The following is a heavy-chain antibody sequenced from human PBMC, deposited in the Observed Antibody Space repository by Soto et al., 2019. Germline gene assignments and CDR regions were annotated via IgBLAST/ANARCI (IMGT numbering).Heavy chain of an antibody. Sequence: ASVKVSCKASGYTFTGYYMHWVRQAPGQGLEWMGWINPNSGGTNYAQKFQGWVTMTRDTSISTAYMELSRLRSGDTAVYYCARANYDFWSGYYSRYFDYWGQGTLVTVSS. D-gene: IGHD3-3*01. V-gene: IGHV1-2*04. J-gene: IGHJ4*02. CDR2: INPNSGGT. CDR3: ARANYDFWSGYYSRYFDY. CDR1: GYTFTGYY.